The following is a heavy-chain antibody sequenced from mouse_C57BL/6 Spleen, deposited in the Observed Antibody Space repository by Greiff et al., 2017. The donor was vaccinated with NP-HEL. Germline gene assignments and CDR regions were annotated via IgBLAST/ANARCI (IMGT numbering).Heavy chain of an antibody. Sequence: EVKLQESGPGLVKPSQSLSLTCSVTGYSITSGYYWNWIRQFPGNKLEWMGYISYDGSNNYNPSLKNRISITRDTSKNQFFLKLNSVTTEDTATYYCARRKGSYSNYDYFDYWGQGTTLTVSS. D-gene: IGHD2-5*01. CDR3: ARRKGSYSNYDYFDY. J-gene: IGHJ2*01. CDR1: GYSITSGYY. V-gene: IGHV3-6*01. CDR2: ISYDGSN.